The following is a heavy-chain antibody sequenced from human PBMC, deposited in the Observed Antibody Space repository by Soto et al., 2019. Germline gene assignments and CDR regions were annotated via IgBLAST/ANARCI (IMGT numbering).Heavy chain of an antibody. V-gene: IGHV4-59*08. J-gene: IGHJ5*02. CDR2: IYYNGNT. Sequence: QVQLQESGPGLVKSSETLSLTCTVSVGSISPYYWNWIRQSPGKGLEWIGYIYYNGNTNYNPSLKSRVTLSIETSKNQFSLMLTSVTAADTAVYYCARLPYRTEGWFDTWGQGTLVTVSS. CDR3: ARLPYRTEGWFDT. D-gene: IGHD3-16*02. CDR1: VGSISPYY.